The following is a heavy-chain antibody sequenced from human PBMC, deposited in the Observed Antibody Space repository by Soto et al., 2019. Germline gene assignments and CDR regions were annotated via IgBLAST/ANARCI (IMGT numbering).Heavy chain of an antibody. CDR2: ISSGSLSI. V-gene: IGHV3-48*02. J-gene: IGHJ6*02. CDR3: ARGGSSSDNGMDV. Sequence: SGGGLVQPGGSLRLSCAASGFTFSRYTMNWVRQTPGKGLEWVSYISSGSLSIYYADSVKGRFTVSRDNAKNSLFLQMNSLRDEDTAVYYCARGGSSSDNGMDVWGQGTTVTVSS. CDR1: GFTFSRYT. D-gene: IGHD3-16*01.